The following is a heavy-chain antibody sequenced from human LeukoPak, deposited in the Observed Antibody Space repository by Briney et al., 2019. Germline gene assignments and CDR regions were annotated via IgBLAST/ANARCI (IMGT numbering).Heavy chain of an antibody. CDR1: GFTFSSYA. D-gene: IGHD3-22*01. Sequence: GGSLRLSCAASGFTFSSYAMSWVRQAPGKGLEWVSAISGSGGSTYYADSVKGRFTISRDNSKNTLYLQMNSLRAEDTAVYYCAKDATAFYDSSGFFDYWGQGTLVAVSS. CDR2: ISGSGGST. J-gene: IGHJ4*02. V-gene: IGHV3-23*01. CDR3: AKDATAFYDSSGFFDY.